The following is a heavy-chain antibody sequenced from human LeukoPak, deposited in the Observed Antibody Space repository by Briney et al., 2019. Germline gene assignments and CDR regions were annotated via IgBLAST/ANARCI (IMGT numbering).Heavy chain of an antibody. CDR3: ARGVEPLAANTLAY. Sequence: GGSLRLSCALSGFTFSIYAMSWVRQAPGKGLEWVSGISGSGGSTYYADSVKGRFTISRDNSKNTLYLEMNSLSPDDTAVYYCARGVEPLAANTLAYWGQGTVVTVSS. J-gene: IGHJ4*02. D-gene: IGHD1-14*01. CDR1: GFTFSIYA. CDR2: ISGSGGST. V-gene: IGHV3-23*01.